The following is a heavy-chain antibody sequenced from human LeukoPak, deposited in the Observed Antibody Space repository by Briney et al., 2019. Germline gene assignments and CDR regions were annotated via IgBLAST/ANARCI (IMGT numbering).Heavy chain of an antibody. Sequence: QPGGSLRLSCAASGFTFISYWMYWVRQAPGKGLVWVSRINSDGGSTTYAESVKGRFTISRDNAKNTPSLQMNSLRAEDTAVYYCARVTSSRGAIDIWGQGTMVTVSS. CDR3: ARVTSSRGAIDI. V-gene: IGHV3-74*01. J-gene: IGHJ3*02. CDR1: GFTFISYW. CDR2: INSDGGST. D-gene: IGHD6-13*01.